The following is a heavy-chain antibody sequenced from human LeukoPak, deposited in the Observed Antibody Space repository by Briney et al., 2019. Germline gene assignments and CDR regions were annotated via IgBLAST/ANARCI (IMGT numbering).Heavy chain of an antibody. Sequence: GGSPRLSCAASGFTFSSYAMSWVRQAPGKGLEWVSGISGSGGSTYYADSVKGRFTISRDNSKNTLYLQMNSLRAEDTAVYYCAKDPYYDFWSGYYYFDLWGQGTLVTVSS. CDR1: GFTFSSYA. CDR3: AKDPYYDFWSGYYYFDL. CDR2: ISGSGGST. J-gene: IGHJ4*02. V-gene: IGHV3-23*01. D-gene: IGHD3-3*01.